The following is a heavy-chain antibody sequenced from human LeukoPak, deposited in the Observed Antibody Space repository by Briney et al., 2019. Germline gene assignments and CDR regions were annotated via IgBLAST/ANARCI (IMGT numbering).Heavy chain of an antibody. CDR3: ARDRRMTTVTTGADY. Sequence: ASVKVSCKVSGYTLTELSMHWVRQAPGKGLEWMGGFDPEDGETIYAQKFQGRVTITADKSTSTAYMELSSLRSEDTAVYYCARDRRMTTVTTGADYWGQGTLVTVSS. CDR2: FDPEDGET. V-gene: IGHV1-24*01. D-gene: IGHD4-17*01. CDR1: GYTLTELS. J-gene: IGHJ4*02.